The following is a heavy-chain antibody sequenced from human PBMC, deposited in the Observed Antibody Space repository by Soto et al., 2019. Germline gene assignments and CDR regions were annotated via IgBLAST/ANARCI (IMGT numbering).Heavy chain of an antibody. D-gene: IGHD4-17*01. V-gene: IGHV4-31*03. J-gene: IGHJ5*02. CDR2: IYYSGST. Sequence: QVQLQESGPGLVKPSQTLSLTFTVSGGYISSGGYYWSWIHQHPGTALEWIGYIYYSGSTYYNPSLKSRVTISVDTSKNQFSLKLSYVTAADTAVYYCASGLDYGDYGNWFAPWGQGTLVTVSS. CDR1: GGYISSGGYY. CDR3: ASGLDYGDYGNWFAP.